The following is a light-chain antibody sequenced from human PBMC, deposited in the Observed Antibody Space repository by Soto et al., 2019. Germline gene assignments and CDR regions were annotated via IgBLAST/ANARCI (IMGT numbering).Light chain of an antibody. J-gene: IGKJ1*01. Sequence: ILMTQSPDTLSVSLGQRVTLSCRASQSVDNYLAWYQQRPGQSPRLLIYGASTRATGAPARFSGSGSGTDFTLTISSLQSEDLAVYYCQQYNDWPRTFGPGTKVDIK. CDR3: QQYNDWPRT. CDR1: QSVDNY. CDR2: GAS. V-gene: IGKV3-15*01.